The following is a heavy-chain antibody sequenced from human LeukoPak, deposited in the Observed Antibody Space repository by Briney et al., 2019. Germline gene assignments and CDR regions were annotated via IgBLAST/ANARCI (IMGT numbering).Heavy chain of an antibody. Sequence: SETLSLTCTVSGDSISTYYWSWIRQSAGKGLEWIGRINTSGNTNYNPSLKSRVTMSLDTSKNQSSLNLSSVTVADTAVYYCARDRLGFRVDVWGKGTTVTVSS. D-gene: IGHD3-10*01. CDR3: ARDRLGFRVDV. CDR2: INTSGNT. CDR1: GDSISTYY. V-gene: IGHV4-4*07. J-gene: IGHJ6*04.